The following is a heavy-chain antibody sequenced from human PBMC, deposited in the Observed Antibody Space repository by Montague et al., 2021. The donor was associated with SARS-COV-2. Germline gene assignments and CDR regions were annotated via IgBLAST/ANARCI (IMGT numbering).Heavy chain of an antibody. J-gene: IGHJ6*02. D-gene: IGHD3-3*01. CDR3: ARESRLKYLEWSGSRYDYYGMDV. V-gene: IGHV4-59*01. CDR2: ISSSGTT. Sequence: SETLSLTCTVSGGSIGAYYWSWIRQPPGKGPEWIVYISSSGTTNYNPSLKSRITVSVDTSRNQLSLKLSSVTAADSAVYYCARESRLKYLEWSGSRYDYYGMDVWGQGTTVTVSS. CDR1: GGSIGAYY.